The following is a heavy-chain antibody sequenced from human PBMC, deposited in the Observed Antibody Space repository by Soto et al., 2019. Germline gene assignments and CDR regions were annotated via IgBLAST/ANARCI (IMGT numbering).Heavy chain of an antibody. J-gene: IGHJ4*02. D-gene: IGHD6-19*01. CDR2: IRGSGGTI. V-gene: IGHV3-48*01. CDR3: ARETGLRSSGWSYYFDF. Sequence: EVQLVESGGGVVQPGGSLRVSCAASGFTLSSYSMHWVRQAPGRGLEWVSYIRGSGGTIYYADSVKGRFTISRDNAKNSLSVQMTRLRVEDTAVYFCARETGLRSSGWSYYFDFWGQGTRVTVSS. CDR1: GFTLSSYS.